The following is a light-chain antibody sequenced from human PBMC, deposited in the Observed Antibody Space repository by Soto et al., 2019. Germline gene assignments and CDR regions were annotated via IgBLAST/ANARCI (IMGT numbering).Light chain of an antibody. V-gene: IGKV1-5*03. Sequence: DIQMTQFPSTLSASVGDRVTITCRASQGISSYLAWYQQKPGKAPKLLIYEASGLESGVPSRFSGSGYGTEFTLTISSLQPDDFATYYCQQSSNYPWTFGQGTKVEVK. CDR1: QGISSY. CDR3: QQSSNYPWT. J-gene: IGKJ1*01. CDR2: EAS.